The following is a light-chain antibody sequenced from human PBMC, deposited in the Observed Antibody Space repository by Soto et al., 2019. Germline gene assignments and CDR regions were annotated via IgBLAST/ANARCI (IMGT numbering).Light chain of an antibody. Sequence: DSQMNQSPSSLSASVGDRVTITCQASLHIITLLNWYHEKPGQTPKLLIFDASNLEVGVPSRFSGGGSGTHFTLTLTSLQTGDVATYFCQQYENLPLTFGRGTRLEIK. J-gene: IGKJ5*01. CDR2: DAS. V-gene: IGKV1-33*01. CDR1: LHIITL. CDR3: QQYENLPLT.